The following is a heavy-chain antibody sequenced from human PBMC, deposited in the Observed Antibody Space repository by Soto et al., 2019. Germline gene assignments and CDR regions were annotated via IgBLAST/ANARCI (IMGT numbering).Heavy chain of an antibody. J-gene: IGHJ4*02. CDR3: AKAGFSSGWSPSYFDY. CDR2: MSGTGGST. Sequence: EVQLLESGGGLVQPGRSLRLSCAAYGFTFSSYAMNWVRQAPGKGLEWVSAMSGTGGSTYYADSVKGQFTISRDNSKNTLYLQMNSLRVEDTAVFYCAKAGFSSGWSPSYFDYWGQGTLVTVSS. CDR1: GFTFSSYA. V-gene: IGHV3-23*01. D-gene: IGHD6-19*01.